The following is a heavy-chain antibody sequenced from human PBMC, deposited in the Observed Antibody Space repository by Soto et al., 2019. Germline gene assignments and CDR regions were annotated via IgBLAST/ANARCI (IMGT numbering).Heavy chain of an antibody. Sequence: GGSLRLSCEASVFTFNDYSMDWVRQAPEKGLEWVSSISSSGTYIYYADSVKGRFAISRDNANNVMYLQMDTLRAEDTAVYYCVRAGHVFDVHYYGMDLWGQGTTVTVSS. CDR2: ISSSGTYI. D-gene: IGHD3-10*01. J-gene: IGHJ6*02. CDR1: VFTFNDYS. CDR3: VRAGHVFDVHYYGMDL. V-gene: IGHV3-21*01.